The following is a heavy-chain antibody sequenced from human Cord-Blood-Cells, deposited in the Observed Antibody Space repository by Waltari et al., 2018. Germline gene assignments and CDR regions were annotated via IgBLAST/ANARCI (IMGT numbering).Heavy chain of an antibody. D-gene: IGHD6-6*01. Sequence: QVQLVQSGAEVKKPGASVKVSCKASGYTLTGYYMNWVRQASGQGLEWMGRRNPTGGGGNCAQEVQGRGTMTGGTAGRTADMGLSRRGFDATALYYCARVGGGSSSSKWGDAFDIGGQGTMVTGSS. J-gene: IGHJ3*02. CDR2: RNPTGGGG. CDR1: GYTLTGYY. CDR3: ARVGGGSSSSKWGDAFDI. V-gene: IGHV1-2*02.